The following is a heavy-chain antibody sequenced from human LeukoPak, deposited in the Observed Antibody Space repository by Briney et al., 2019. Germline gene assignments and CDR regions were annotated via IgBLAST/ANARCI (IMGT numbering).Heavy chain of an antibody. CDR1: GFTFSSYA. V-gene: IGHV3-30-3*01. CDR2: ISYDGSNK. CDR3: ARALIVAVTSHYYYGMDV. D-gene: IGHD1-26*01. Sequence: GGSLRLSCAASGFTFSSYAMHWVRQAPGKGLEWVAVISYDGSNKYYADSVKGRFTISRDNTKNTLYLQMNSLRAEDTAVYYCARALIVAVTSHYYYGMDVWGQGTTVTVSS. J-gene: IGHJ6*02.